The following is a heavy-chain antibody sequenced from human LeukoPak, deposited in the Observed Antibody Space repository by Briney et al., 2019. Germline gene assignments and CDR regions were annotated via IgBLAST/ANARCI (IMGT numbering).Heavy chain of an antibody. CDR3: ARVAVDYYYYYGMDV. CDR2: IYHSGST. CDR1: GGSISSGGYS. J-gene: IGHJ6*02. D-gene: IGHD6-19*01. Sequence: SQTLSLTCAVSGGSISSGGYSWSWIRQPPGKGLEWIGYIYHSGSTYYNPSLKSRVTISVDRSKNQFSLELSSVTAADTAVYYCARVAVDYYYYYGMDVWGQGTTVTVSS. V-gene: IGHV4-30-2*01.